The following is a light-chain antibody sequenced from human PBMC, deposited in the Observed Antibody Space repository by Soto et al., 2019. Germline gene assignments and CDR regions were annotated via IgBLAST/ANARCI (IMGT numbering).Light chain of an antibody. J-gene: IGLJ1*01. Sequence: QSALTQPASVSGSVGQSITISCTETSGDVGSYNLVSWYQQHPGKAPKLMIYEVSKRPSGVSNRFSGSKSGNTASLTISGLQAEDEADYYCCSYAGSSTYVFGTGTRSPS. CDR1: SGDVGSYNL. CDR3: CSYAGSSTYV. CDR2: EVS. V-gene: IGLV2-23*02.